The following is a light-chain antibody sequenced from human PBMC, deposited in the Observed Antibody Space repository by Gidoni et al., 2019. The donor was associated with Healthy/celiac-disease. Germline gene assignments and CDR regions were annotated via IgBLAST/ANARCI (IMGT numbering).Light chain of an antibody. CDR2: EDN. CDR1: SGSIASNY. J-gene: IGLJ1*01. V-gene: IGLV6-57*02. CDR3: QSYDSSNYV. Sequence: FMLPLPLSAPESPANTVTISCTGSSGSIASNYVQWYQQRPGSAPTTVIYEDNQRPSGVPDRFSGSIDSSSNSASLTISGLKTEDEADYYCQSYDSSNYVFGTGTKVTVL.